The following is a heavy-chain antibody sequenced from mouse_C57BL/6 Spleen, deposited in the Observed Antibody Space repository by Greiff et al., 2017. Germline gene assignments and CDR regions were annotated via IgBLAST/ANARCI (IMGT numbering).Heavy chain of an antibody. D-gene: IGHD1-1*02. V-gene: IGHV5-12*01. CDR1: GFTFSDYY. J-gene: IGHJ2*01. CDR2: ISTGGGST. CDR3: ARRGWYGGFDY. Sequence: EVKLVESGGGLVQPGGSLKLSCAASGFTFSDYYMYWVRQTPEKRLEWVAYISTGGGSTYYPDTVKGRFTISRDNAKNTLYLQRSRLKSEDTAMYYCARRGWYGGFDYWGQGTTLTVSS.